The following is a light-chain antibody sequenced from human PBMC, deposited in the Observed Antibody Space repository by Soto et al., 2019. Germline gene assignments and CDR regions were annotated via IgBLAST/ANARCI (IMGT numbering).Light chain of an antibody. Sequence: QPVLTQPASVSGSPGQSITIPCTGTSSDIGGYNYVSWYLQHPGKAPKLIIFDVSNRPSGISNRFSGSKSGNTASLTISGLQAEDEADYYCSSYTSTVSRYVFGGGTQLTVL. CDR1: SSDIGGYNY. V-gene: IGLV2-14*01. J-gene: IGLJ2*01. CDR2: DVS. CDR3: SSYTSTVSRYV.